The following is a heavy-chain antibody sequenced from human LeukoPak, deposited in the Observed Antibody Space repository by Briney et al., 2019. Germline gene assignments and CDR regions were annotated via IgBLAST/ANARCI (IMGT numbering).Heavy chain of an antibody. J-gene: IGHJ6*03. CDR1: GYTFTSYD. Sequence: ASVKVSCKASGYTFTSYDISWVRQAPGQGLEWMGIINPSGGSTSYAQKFQGRVTMTRDMSTSTVYMELSSLRSEDTAVYYCARESPLGGELLSYYYYMDVWGKGTTVTVSS. CDR2: INPSGGST. D-gene: IGHD1-26*01. V-gene: IGHV1-46*01. CDR3: ARESPLGGELLSYYYYMDV.